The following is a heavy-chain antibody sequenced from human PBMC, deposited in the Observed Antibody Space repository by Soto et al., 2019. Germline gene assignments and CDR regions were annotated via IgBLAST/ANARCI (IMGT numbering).Heavy chain of an antibody. J-gene: IGHJ6*02. D-gene: IGHD3-3*01. CDR1: GFTLSSYW. CDR3: ARDGQSGFWSGYYLDG. CDR2: VSNDGSLT. Sequence: PGGSLRLSCEASGFTLSSYWMHWVRQVPGKGLLWVSRVSNDGSLTKYADSVKGRFTISRDNAKNRLYLQMNSLRVEDTAVYYCARDGQSGFWSGYYLDGWGQGTTVTVYS. V-gene: IGHV3-74*03.